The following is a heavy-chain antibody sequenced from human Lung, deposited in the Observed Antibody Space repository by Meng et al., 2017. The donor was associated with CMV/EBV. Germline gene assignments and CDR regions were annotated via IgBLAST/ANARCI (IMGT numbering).Heavy chain of an antibody. Sequence: FTVSSNYMSWVRQAPGKGLEWISVLHSNGFTKYGDPVKGRFTIYRDNPKNTLYLEMSRLRTENTAVYYCAREILCGYYDSRGYVTDFWXQGTLVTVSS. CDR2: LHSNGFT. CDR1: FTVSSNY. V-gene: IGHV3-66*03. J-gene: IGHJ4*02. CDR3: AREILCGYYDSRGYVTDF. D-gene: IGHD3-22*01.